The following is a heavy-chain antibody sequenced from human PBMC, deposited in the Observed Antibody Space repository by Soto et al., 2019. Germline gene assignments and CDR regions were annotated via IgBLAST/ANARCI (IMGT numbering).Heavy chain of an antibody. V-gene: IGHV1-18*04. J-gene: IGHJ4*02. Sequence: GASVKVSCKASGYTFTSYGISWVRQAPGQGREWMGWISAYNGNTNYAQKLQGRVTMTTDTSTSTAYMELRSLRSDDTAVYYCARGEYSPGYFDWLLTPYFDSWGQGXLVTVSS. CDR3: ARGEYSPGYFDWLLTPYFDS. D-gene: IGHD3-9*01. CDR2: ISAYNGNT. CDR1: GYTFTSYG.